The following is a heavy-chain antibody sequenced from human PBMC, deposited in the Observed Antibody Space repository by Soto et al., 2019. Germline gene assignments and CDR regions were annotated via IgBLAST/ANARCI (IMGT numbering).Heavy chain of an antibody. CDR2: IYYSGST. J-gene: IGHJ4*02. Sequence: SETLSLTCTVSGGSISSGGYYWSWIRQHPGKGLEWIGYIYYSGSTYYNPSLKSRVTISVDRSKNQFSLNLSSVTAADTAVYYCARWITTVTTYDYWGQGTLVTVSS. D-gene: IGHD4-4*01. V-gene: IGHV4-31*03. CDR1: GGSISSGGYY. CDR3: ARWITTVTTYDY.